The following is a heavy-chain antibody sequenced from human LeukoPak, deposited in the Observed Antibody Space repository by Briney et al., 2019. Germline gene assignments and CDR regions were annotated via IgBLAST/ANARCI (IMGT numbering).Heavy chain of an antibody. CDR2: TSSSGSGGNT. CDR1: GVTLSNYA. J-gene: IGHJ4*02. D-gene: IGHD1-26*01. Sequence: GGSLRLSCVASGVTLSNYAMSWARQAPGKGLEWVSGTSSSGSGGNTYYADSVKGRFTISRDNSKNTLYLQMNSLRAEDTAVYYCASSIVGATAYWGQGTLVTVSS. CDR3: ASSIVGATAY. V-gene: IGHV3-23*01.